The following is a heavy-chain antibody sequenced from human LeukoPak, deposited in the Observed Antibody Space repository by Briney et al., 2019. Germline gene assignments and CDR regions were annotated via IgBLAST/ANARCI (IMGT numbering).Heavy chain of an antibody. CDR2: ISSSGSTI. CDR1: GFTFSDYY. CDR3: ARGACSSTSCPPAY. V-gene: IGHV3-11*01. Sequence: GESLRLSCAASGFTFSDYYMSWIRQAPGKGLEWVSYISSSGSTIYYADSVKGRFTISRDNAKNSLYLQMNSLRAEDTAVYYCARGACSSTSCPPAYWGQGTLVTVSS. J-gene: IGHJ4*02. D-gene: IGHD2-2*01.